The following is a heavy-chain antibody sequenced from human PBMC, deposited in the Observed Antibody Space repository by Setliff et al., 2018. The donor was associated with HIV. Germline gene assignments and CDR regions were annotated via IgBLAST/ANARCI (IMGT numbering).Heavy chain of an antibody. V-gene: IGHV4-61*09. Sequence: SETLSLTCTVSGDSITRGSYYWGWIRQPAGKGLEWIGHIYTSGKTHYSPSLKSRITISADTSKNQLSLNLSSVTAADTAVYYCARAAYSGTYLWEPATDLWGRGTLVTVS. D-gene: IGHD1-26*01. CDR3: ARAAYSGTYLWEPATDL. CDR2: IYTSGKT. CDR1: GDSITRGSYY. J-gene: IGHJ2*01.